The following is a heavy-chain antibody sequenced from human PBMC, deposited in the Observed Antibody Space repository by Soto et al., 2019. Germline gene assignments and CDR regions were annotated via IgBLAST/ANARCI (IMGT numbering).Heavy chain of an antibody. CDR2: INSDGSST. CDR3: ARGYPTYYFDY. V-gene: IGHV3-74*01. J-gene: IGHJ4*02. CDR1: GFTFGSYW. Sequence: GSLRLSCAASGFTFGSYWMHWVRQAPGKGLVWVSRINSDGSSTSYADSVKGRFTISRDNAKNTLYLQMNSLRAEDTAVYYCARGYPTYYFDYWGQGTLVTVSS. D-gene: IGHD5-18*01.